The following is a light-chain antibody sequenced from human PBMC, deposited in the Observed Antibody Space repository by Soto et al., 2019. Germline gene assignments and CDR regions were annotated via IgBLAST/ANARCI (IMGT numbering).Light chain of an antibody. Sequence: EIVLTQSPATLSLSPGERATLSCRASQSVSRYLAWYQQKPGQAPRLLIYDASNRATGIPARFSGSGSGTDFTLTIISVEPEDFAVYYCHQRSNWPSTFGGGTKVEIK. V-gene: IGKV3-11*01. CDR2: DAS. J-gene: IGKJ4*01. CDR1: QSVSRY. CDR3: HQRSNWPST.